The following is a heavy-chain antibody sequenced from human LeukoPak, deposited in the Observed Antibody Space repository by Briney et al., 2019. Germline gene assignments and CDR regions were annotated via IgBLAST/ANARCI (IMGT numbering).Heavy chain of an antibody. J-gene: IGHJ6*03. CDR1: GYTFTGHY. V-gene: IGHV1-2*07. Sequence: ASVKVSCKASGYTFTGHYMHWVRQAPGQGLEWMGWIYSRSGDIDYSHIFEGRVTMTRDTSISTAYMELSRLRSDDTAVYYCARAAIAVAGDYNYHYLDVWGKGTTVTVSS. CDR3: ARAAIAVAGDYNYHYLDV. D-gene: IGHD6-19*01. CDR2: IYSRSGDI.